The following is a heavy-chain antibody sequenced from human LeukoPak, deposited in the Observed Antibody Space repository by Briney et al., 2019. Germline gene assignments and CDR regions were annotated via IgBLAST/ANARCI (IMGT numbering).Heavy chain of an antibody. V-gene: IGHV3-48*03. J-gene: IGHJ6*03. CDR3: ARPYCSGGSCSRGQAYYMDV. CDR1: GFTFSSYE. Sequence: QPGGSLRLSCAASGFTFSSYEMNWVRQAPGKGLEWVSYISSSGSTIYYADSVKGRFTISRDNAKNSLYLQMNSLRAEDTAVYYCARPYCSGGSCSRGQAYYMDVWGKGTTVTVSS. CDR2: ISSSGSTI. D-gene: IGHD2-15*01.